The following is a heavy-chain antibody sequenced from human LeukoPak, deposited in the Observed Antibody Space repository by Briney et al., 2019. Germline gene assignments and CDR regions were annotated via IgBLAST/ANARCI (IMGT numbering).Heavy chain of an antibody. D-gene: IGHD5-18*01. CDR3: ASLGYRGFDY. CDR2: IYYSGNT. Sequence: SETLSLTCTVSGVSISSSNSYWGWIRQPPGKGLEWIGSIYYSGNTYYNASLKSQVSISIDTSKNQFSLRLTSVTAADTAVYYCASLGYRGFDYWGQGTLVTVSS. J-gene: IGHJ4*02. V-gene: IGHV4-39*01. CDR1: GVSISSSNSY.